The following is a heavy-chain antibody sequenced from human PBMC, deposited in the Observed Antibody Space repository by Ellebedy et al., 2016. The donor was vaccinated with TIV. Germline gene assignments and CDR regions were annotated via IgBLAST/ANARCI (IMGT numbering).Heavy chain of an antibody. D-gene: IGHD3-9*01. V-gene: IGHV4-59*08. CDR1: GGSISTYY. CDR3: ARGPLRYFDWVYYYHGMDV. CDR2: IYYSGYT. Sequence: MPSETLSLTCTVSGGSISTYYWSLIRQPPGQGLEWIGYIYYSGYTAYNPSLKSRVTISLDTSKDQFSLRLSSVTAADTAVYYCARGPLRYFDWVYYYHGMDVWGQGTTVTVSS. J-gene: IGHJ6*02.